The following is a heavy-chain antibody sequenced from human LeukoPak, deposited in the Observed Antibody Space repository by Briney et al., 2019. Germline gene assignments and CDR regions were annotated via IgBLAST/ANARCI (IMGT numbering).Heavy chain of an antibody. CDR1: GGSISSYY. V-gene: IGHV4-59*04. CDR3: ARHLGVWGSYRYSYFDY. Sequence: SETLSLTCTVSGGSISSYYWSWIRQPPGKGLEWIGYIYYSGSTYYNPSLKSRVTISVDTSKNQFSLKLSSVTAADTAVYYCARHLGVWGSYRYSYFDYWGQGTLVTISS. D-gene: IGHD3-16*02. CDR2: IYYSGST. J-gene: IGHJ4*02.